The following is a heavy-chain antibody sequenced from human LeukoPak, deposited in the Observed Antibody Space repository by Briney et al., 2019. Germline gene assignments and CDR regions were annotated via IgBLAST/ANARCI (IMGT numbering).Heavy chain of an antibody. D-gene: IGHD3-16*01. Sequence: PGGSLRLSCAASGFTFSSYAMSWVRQAPGKGLEWVSAISGSGGSTYYADSVKGRFTISRDNSKNTLYLQMNSLRAEDTAVYYCARDSVITFGGVTDYWGQGTLVTVSS. CDR2: ISGSGGST. CDR3: ARDSVITFGGVTDY. V-gene: IGHV3-23*01. CDR1: GFTFSSYA. J-gene: IGHJ4*02.